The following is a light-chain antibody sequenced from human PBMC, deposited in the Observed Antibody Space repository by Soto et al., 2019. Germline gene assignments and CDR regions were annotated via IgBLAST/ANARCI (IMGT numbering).Light chain of an antibody. J-gene: IGKJ5*01. Sequence: DLVMTQSPLSLPVTPGEPASISCRSSQSLLHSNGYNYLDWYLQKPGQSPQLLIYLGSNRASGVPDRFSGSGSGTDFTLKISRVEAEDVGVYCCMQALQPPITFGQGTRLEIK. CDR3: MQALQPPIT. V-gene: IGKV2-28*01. CDR2: LGS. CDR1: QSLLHSNGYNY.